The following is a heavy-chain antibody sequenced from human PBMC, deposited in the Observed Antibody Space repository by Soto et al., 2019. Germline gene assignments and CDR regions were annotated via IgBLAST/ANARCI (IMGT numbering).Heavy chain of an antibody. CDR2: ISGSGGST. D-gene: IGHD2-8*01. Sequence: EVQLLESGGGLVQPGGSLRLSCAASGFTFSSYAMSWVRQAPGKGLEWVSGISGSGGSTYYADSVKGRFTISRDNSKNTLFQQMNRLRVEDTAVYYCAKVGIYCTNGVCRGYWGQGTLVTVSS. CDR3: AKVGIYCTNGVCRGY. J-gene: IGHJ4*02. CDR1: GFTFSSYA. V-gene: IGHV3-23*01.